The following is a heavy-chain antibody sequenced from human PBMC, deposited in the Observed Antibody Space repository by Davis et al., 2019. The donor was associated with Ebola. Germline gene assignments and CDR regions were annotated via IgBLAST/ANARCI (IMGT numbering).Heavy chain of an antibody. V-gene: IGHV1-8*03. Sequence: ASVKVSCKASGYTFTIYDINWARQATGQGLEWMGWMNPDSGNTGYAQKFQGRVTITRNTSISTAYMELSSLRSEDTAVYYCARDYGDYLGGYYYGMDVWGQGTTVTVSS. D-gene: IGHD4-17*01. J-gene: IGHJ6*01. CDR2: MNPDSGNT. CDR1: GYTFTIYD. CDR3: ARDYGDYLGGYYYGMDV.